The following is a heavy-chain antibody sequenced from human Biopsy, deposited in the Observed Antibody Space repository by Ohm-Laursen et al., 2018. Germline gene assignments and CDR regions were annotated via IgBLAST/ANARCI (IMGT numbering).Heavy chain of an antibody. V-gene: IGHV4-31*03. D-gene: IGHD3-9*01. CDR2: IYHSGTT. J-gene: IGHJ2*01. CDR3: VREPKTGTAEAWYFDL. CDR1: GVSISVDGYY. Sequence: SDTLSLTCTVSGVSISVDGYYWAWIRQLPGKGLDWIGYIYHSGTTYYNPSLKSRLTMSVDTSKNEFSLRLRSVSVADTAVYYCVREPKTGTAEAWYFDLWGRGSPVTDPS.